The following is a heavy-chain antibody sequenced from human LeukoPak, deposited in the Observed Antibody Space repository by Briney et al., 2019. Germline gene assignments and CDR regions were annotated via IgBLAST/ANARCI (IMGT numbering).Heavy chain of an antibody. CDR3: AREKPLGQYFDY. CDR2: ISYDGSNK. CDR1: GYTFTSYA. D-gene: IGHD7-27*01. Sequence: SCKASGYTFTSYAMHWVRQAPGKGLEWVAVISYDGSNKYYADSVKGRFTISRDNSKNTLYLQMNSLRAEDTAVYYCAREKPLGQYFDYWGQGTLVTVSS. J-gene: IGHJ4*02. V-gene: IGHV3-30-3*01.